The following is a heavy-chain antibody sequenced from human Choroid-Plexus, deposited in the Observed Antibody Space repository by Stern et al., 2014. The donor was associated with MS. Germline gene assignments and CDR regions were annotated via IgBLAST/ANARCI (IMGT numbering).Heavy chain of an antibody. D-gene: IGHD2/OR15-2a*01. CDR2: VSDDGSNK. V-gene: IGHV3-30*18. CDR3: AKDRQYLTYFFDH. CDR1: GFTFGSCA. Sequence: VQLVESGGGVVQPGRPLRLSCVASGFTFGSCAMHWVRQAPGKGLEWGACVSDDGSNKYYADSVKGRFPISRDNSQNTLYMQMSSLSPEDTAVYYCAKDRQYLTYFFDHWGQGSLVTVSS. J-gene: IGHJ5*02.